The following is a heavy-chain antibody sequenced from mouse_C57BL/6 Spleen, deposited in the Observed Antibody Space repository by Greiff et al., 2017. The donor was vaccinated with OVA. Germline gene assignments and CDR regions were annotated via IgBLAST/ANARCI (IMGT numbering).Heavy chain of an antibody. J-gene: IGHJ4*01. V-gene: IGHV5-16*01. Sequence: EVMLVESEGGLVQPGSSMKLSCTASGFTFSDYYMAWVRQVPEKGLEWVANINYDGSSTYYLDSLKSRFIISRDNAKNILYLQMSSLKSEDTATYYCARDQSPPGGAMDYWGQGTSVTVSS. CDR3: ARDQSPPGGAMDY. CDR2: INYDGSST. CDR1: GFTFSDYY.